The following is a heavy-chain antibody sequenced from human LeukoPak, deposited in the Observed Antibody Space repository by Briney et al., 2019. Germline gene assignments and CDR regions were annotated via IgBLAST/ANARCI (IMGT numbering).Heavy chain of an antibody. J-gene: IGHJ6*03. V-gene: IGHV3-64*02. Sequence: GGSLRLSCAASGFAFSGYSMHWVRQAPGKGLEFVSAIISNGGSTHYADSVKGRFTISRDSSQNTLYLQMGSLRAEDMAVYYCARITMGATIANFYYYYMDVWGKGTTVTVSS. CDR1: GFAFSGYS. CDR2: IISNGGST. D-gene: IGHD3-3*01. CDR3: ARITMGATIANFYYYYMDV.